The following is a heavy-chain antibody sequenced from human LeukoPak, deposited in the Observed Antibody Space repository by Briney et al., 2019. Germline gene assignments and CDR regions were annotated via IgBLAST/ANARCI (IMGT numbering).Heavy chain of an antibody. CDR3: ANFDY. J-gene: IGHJ4*02. CDR1: GGSISSGGYS. V-gene: IGHV4-30-2*01. CDR2: IYRSGST. Sequence: SETLSLTCAVSGGSISSGGYSWSWIRQPPGKGLEWIGYIYRSGSTYYNPSLKSRVTISVDRSKNQFSLKLSSVTAADTAVYYCANFDYWGQGTLVTVSS.